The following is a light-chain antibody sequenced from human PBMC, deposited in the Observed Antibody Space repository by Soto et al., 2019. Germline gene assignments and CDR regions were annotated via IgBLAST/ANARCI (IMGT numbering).Light chain of an antibody. V-gene: IGLV1-44*01. Sequence: QSVLTRAPSASGTPGQRVTISCSGSSSNIGSNTVNWYQQLPGTAPKLLIYSNNQRPSGVPDRFSGSKSGTSASLAISGLQPEDEADYYCAAWDDSMNGVVFGGGTKVTVL. CDR3: AAWDDSMNGVV. CDR2: SNN. J-gene: IGLJ2*01. CDR1: SSNIGSNT.